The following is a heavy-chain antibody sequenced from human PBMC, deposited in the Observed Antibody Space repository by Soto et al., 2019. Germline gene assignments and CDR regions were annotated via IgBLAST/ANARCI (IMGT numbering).Heavy chain of an antibody. CDR1: GGSISSYY. CDR3: ASMGYHYGSGSYPLDY. D-gene: IGHD3-10*01. Sequence: QVQLQESGPGLVKPSETLSLTCTVAGGSISSYYWTWIRQPPGKGLEWIGFIYNSGSTHYNPSLRSRVTISGDTSKNQFSLKLRSVTAADTAVYYCASMGYHYGSGSYPLDYWGQGTLVTVSS. V-gene: IGHV4-59*08. CDR2: IYNSGST. J-gene: IGHJ4*02.